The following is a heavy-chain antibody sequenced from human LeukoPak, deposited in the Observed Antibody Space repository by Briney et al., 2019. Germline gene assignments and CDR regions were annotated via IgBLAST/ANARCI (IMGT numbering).Heavy chain of an antibody. CDR2: ISYDGSNK. CDR1: GFTFSSYA. V-gene: IGHV3-30-3*01. CDR3: ARRGDGAFDI. J-gene: IGHJ3*02. Sequence: GGSLRLSCTASGFTFSSYAMHWVRQAPGKGLEWVAVISYDGSNKYYADSVKGRFTISRDNSKNTLYLQMNSLRAEDTAVYCCARRGDGAFDIWGQGTMVTVSS.